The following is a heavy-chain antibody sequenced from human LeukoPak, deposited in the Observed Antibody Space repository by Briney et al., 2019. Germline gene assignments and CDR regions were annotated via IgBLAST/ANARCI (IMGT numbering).Heavy chain of an antibody. D-gene: IGHD3-10*01. CDR1: GFTFYNYA. V-gene: IGHV3-23*01. CDR2: ISGSVGST. Sequence: GGSLRLSCAASGFTFYNYAMSWVRQAPGKGLEWVSVISGSVGSTYYADSVKGRFTISRDNSKNTLYLQMNSLRAEDTAVYVCAKVYGPGSYLSEDYFDYWGQGTLVTVSS. CDR3: AKVYGPGSYLSEDYFDY. J-gene: IGHJ4*02.